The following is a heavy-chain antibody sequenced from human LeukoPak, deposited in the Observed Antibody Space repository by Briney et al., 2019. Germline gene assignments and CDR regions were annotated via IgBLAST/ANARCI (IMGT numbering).Heavy chain of an antibody. Sequence: PSQTLSLTCTVSGGSISSGYYWGWIRQPPGKGLEWIGSIYHSGSTYYNPSLKSRVTISVDTSKNQFSLKLSSVTAADTAVYYCARVAIVVVVAATPDAFDIWGQGTMVTVSS. V-gene: IGHV4-38-2*02. CDR2: IYHSGST. D-gene: IGHD2-15*01. CDR1: GGSISSGYY. CDR3: ARVAIVVVVAATPDAFDI. J-gene: IGHJ3*02.